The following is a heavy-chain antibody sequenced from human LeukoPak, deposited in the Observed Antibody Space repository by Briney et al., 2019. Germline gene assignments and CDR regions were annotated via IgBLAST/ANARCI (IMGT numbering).Heavy chain of an antibody. CDR3: AGLEYSSSWYGGYYFDY. CDR1: GGSISSYY. D-gene: IGHD6-13*01. Sequence: SETLSLTCTVSGGSISSYYWSWIRQPPGKGLEWIGYIYYSGSTNYNPSLKSRVTISVDTSKNQFSLKLSSVTAADTAVYYCAGLEYSSSWYGGYYFDYWGQGTLVTVSS. V-gene: IGHV4-59*01. J-gene: IGHJ4*02. CDR2: IYYSGST.